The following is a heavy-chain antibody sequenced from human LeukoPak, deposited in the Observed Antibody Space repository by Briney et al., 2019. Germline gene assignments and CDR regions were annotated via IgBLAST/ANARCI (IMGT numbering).Heavy chain of an antibody. Sequence: GGSLRLSCAASGFTFSNHWMSWVRQAPGKGLEGVANIKEDGSEKYYLDSVKGRFAISRDNAKNSVHLQMNSLRAEDTAVYYCARISTGFGEILDAFDVWGQGTMVTVSS. CDR3: ARISTGFGEILDAFDV. CDR1: GFTFSNHW. J-gene: IGHJ3*01. D-gene: IGHD3-10*01. CDR2: IKEDGSEK. V-gene: IGHV3-7*01.